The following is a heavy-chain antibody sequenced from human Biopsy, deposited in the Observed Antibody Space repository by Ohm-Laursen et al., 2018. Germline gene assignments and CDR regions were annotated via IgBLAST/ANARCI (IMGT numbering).Heavy chain of an antibody. V-gene: IGHV4-34*01. CDR1: GESFNGYY. D-gene: IGHD3-16*01. CDR3: ARAVDYYDPYYYCLDV. J-gene: IGHJ6*02. CDR2: INHSGRT. Sequence: SDTLSLTCAVSGESFNGYYWSWIRQTPGKGLEWIGEINHSGRTNYNPSLKSRVTISVDTSKNQFSLKLRSVTAADTAVYYCARAVDYYDPYYYCLDVWGQGTTVTVSS.